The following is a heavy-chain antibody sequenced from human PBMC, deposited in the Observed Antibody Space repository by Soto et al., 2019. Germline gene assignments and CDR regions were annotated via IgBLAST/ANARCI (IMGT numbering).Heavy chain of an antibody. CDR3: ARSGDSFGFTDY. V-gene: IGHV4-59*01. CDR2: VFYKGNT. Sequence: QVQLQESGPGLVKPSETLSLTCTVSGGSITGYYWTWIRQPPGKGLEWIGYVFYKGNTNYNPSLKSRVTISLDTSANQFSLRLSSVTAADTAVYYCARSGDSFGFTDYWGQGTLVTVSS. D-gene: IGHD5-18*01. J-gene: IGHJ4*02. CDR1: GGSITGYY.